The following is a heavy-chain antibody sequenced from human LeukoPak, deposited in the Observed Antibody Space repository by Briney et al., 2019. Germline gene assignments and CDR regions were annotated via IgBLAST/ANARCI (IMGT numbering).Heavy chain of an antibody. CDR2: ISRSGSTI. Sequence: QPGGSLRLSCAASTFTFGNYEMNWVRQAPGKGLEWISYISRSGSTIYYADSVKGRFTISRDNAKNSLYLQMNSLRAEDTAVYYCASGYDLPYWGQGTLVTVSS. D-gene: IGHD5-12*01. V-gene: IGHV3-48*03. CDR3: ASGYDLPY. J-gene: IGHJ4*02. CDR1: TFTFGNYE.